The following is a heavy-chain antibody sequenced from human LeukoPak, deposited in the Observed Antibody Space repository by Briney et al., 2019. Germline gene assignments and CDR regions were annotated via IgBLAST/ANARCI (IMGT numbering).Heavy chain of an antibody. CDR1: GGSISNSSYY. J-gene: IGHJ5*02. CDR3: ASGHYGDYVVWFDP. D-gene: IGHD4-17*01. CDR2: IYYSGST. Sequence: SETLSLTCTVSGGSISNSSYYWGWIRQPPGKGLEWIGSIYYSGSTYYNPSLKSRVTISVDTSKNQFSLKLSSVTAADTAVYYCASGHYGDYVVWFDPWGQGTLVTVSS. V-gene: IGHV4-39*01.